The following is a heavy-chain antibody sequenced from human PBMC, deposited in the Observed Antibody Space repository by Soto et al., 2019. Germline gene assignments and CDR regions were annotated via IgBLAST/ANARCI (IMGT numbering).Heavy chain of an antibody. V-gene: IGHV1-18*01. CDR1: GYTFTSYG. J-gene: IGHJ5*02. CDR3: ARGGRYCSGGSCKTSGWFDP. D-gene: IGHD2-15*01. CDR2: ISAYNGNT. Sequence: ASVKVSCKASGYTFTSYGISWVRQAPGQGLEWMGWISAYNGNTNYAQKLQGRVTMTTDTSTSTAYMELRSLRSDDTAVYYCARGGRYCSGGSCKTSGWFDPWGQGTLVTVSS.